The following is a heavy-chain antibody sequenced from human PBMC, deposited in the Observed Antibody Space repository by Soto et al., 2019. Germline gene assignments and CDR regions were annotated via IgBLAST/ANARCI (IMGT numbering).Heavy chain of an antibody. J-gene: IGHJ4*02. CDR1: GFTFSSYA. V-gene: IGHV3-30-3*01. CDR2: ISYDGSNK. Sequence: VGSLRLSCAASGFTFSSYAMHWVRQAPGKGLEWVAVISYDGSNKYYADSVKGRFTISRDNSKNTLYLQMNSLRAEDTAVYYCARDNGNYGRPFDYWGQGTLVTVSS. CDR3: ARDNGNYGRPFDY. D-gene: IGHD1-7*01.